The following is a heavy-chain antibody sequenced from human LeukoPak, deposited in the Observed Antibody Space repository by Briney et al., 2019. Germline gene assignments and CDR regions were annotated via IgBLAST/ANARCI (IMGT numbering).Heavy chain of an antibody. V-gene: IGHV3-9*01. CDR3: AKGNCSSTSCPHDY. Sequence: GRSLRLSCAASGFTFDDYAMHWVRQAPGKGLEWVSGISWNSGSIGYADSVKGRFTISRDNAKNSLYLQVNSLRAEDTALYYCAKGNCSSTSCPHDYWGQGTLVTVSS. J-gene: IGHJ4*02. D-gene: IGHD2-2*01. CDR1: GFTFDDYA. CDR2: ISWNSGSI.